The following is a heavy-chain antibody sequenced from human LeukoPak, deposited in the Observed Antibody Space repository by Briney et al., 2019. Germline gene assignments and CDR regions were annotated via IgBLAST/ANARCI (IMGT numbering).Heavy chain of an antibody. CDR3: ARGYYSGSGSYVLLDY. CDR2: IYPSDSDT. J-gene: IGHJ4*02. D-gene: IGHD3-10*01. CDR1: GYSFTNYW. V-gene: IGHV5-51*01. Sequence: RGESLKISCKGSGYSFTNYWIGWVRQMPGKGLEWMGIIYPSDSDTRYGPSFQGQVTMSVDKSISTAYLQWSSMKASDTAMYFCARGYYSGSGSYVLLDYWGQGTLVTVSS.